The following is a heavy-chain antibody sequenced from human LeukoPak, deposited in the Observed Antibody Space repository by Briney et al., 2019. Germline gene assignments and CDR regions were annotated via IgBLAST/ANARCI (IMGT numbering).Heavy chain of an antibody. CDR2: IIPTLGIA. J-gene: IGHJ5*02. CDR1: GGTFSSYT. D-gene: IGHD3-22*01. V-gene: IGHV1-69*02. Sequence: SVKVSCKASGGTFSSYTINWVRQAPGQGLEWMGRIIPTLGIANYAQKFQGRVTITADKSTSTAYMELSSLRSEDTAVYYCARGNYYDSSGYFWFDPWGQGTLVTVSS. CDR3: ARGNYYDSSGYFWFDP.